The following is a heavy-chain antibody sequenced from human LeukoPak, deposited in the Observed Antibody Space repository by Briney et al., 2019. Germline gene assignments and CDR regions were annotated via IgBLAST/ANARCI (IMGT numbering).Heavy chain of an antibody. V-gene: IGHV3-21*01. CDR3: ARKAGGYSYGPLDY. CDR1: GGSIRNSS. J-gene: IGHJ4*02. Sequence: GGSLRLSCAVSGGSIRNSSFYWGWIRQPPGKGLEWVSSISSSTSYIYYADSVKGRFTISKDNAKNSLYLQMNSLRAEDTAVYYCARKAGGYSYGPLDYWGQGTLVTVSS. D-gene: IGHD5-18*01. CDR2: ISSSTSYI.